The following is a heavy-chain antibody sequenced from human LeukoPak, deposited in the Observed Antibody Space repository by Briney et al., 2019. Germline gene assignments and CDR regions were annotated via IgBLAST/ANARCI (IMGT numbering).Heavy chain of an antibody. Sequence: SETLSLTCTVSGGSISSYYWIWIRQPPGKGLAWIGHIYDSGSPTYNPSLKSRVTISVDTSKSQFSLKLTSVTAADTAVYYCARDGYSSGWYDYWGQGTLVTVSS. J-gene: IGHJ4*02. CDR3: ARDGYSSGWYDY. CDR1: GGSISSYY. D-gene: IGHD6-19*01. V-gene: IGHV4-59*01. CDR2: IYDSGSP.